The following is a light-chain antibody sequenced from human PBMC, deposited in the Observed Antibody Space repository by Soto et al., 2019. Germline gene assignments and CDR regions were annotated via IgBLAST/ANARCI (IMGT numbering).Light chain of an antibody. CDR3: QQYNSYPYT. CDR2: KAS. J-gene: IGKJ2*01. Sequence: DIQLTQSPSTLSTSVGDRVTITCRASQSISSWLAWYQQKPGKAPNLLIYKASRLQSGVPSRFSGSGSGKEFTLTISSLQPDDFATYYCQQYNSYPYTFGQGTKLEIK. V-gene: IGKV1-5*03. CDR1: QSISSW.